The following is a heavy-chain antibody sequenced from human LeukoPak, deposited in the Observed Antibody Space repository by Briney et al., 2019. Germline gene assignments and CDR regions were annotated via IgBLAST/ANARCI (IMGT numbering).Heavy chain of an antibody. CDR2: INHSGST. Sequence: SETLSLTCAVYGGSFSGYCWSWIRQPPGKGLEWIGEINHSGSTNYNPSLKSRVTISVYTSKNQFSLKLSSVTAADTAVYYCARQGRGITMVRGVIPYYYYYMDVWGKGTTVTISS. CDR3: ARQGRGITMVRGVIPYYYYYMDV. CDR1: GGSFSGYC. D-gene: IGHD3-10*01. J-gene: IGHJ6*03. V-gene: IGHV4-34*01.